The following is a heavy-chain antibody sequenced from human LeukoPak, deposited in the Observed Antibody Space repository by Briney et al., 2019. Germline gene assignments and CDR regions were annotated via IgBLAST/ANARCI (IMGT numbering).Heavy chain of an antibody. CDR2: IYYSGST. D-gene: IGHD2-15*01. CDR1: GGSISSYY. V-gene: IGHV4-59*08. J-gene: IGHJ4*02. CDR3: ARQDCSGGSCYEFDY. Sequence: PSETLSLTCTVSGGSISSYYWSWIRQPPGKGLEWIGYIYYSGSTNYNPSLKSRVTISVDTSKNQFSLKLSSVTAADTAVYYCARQDCSGGSCYEFDYWGQGTLVTVSS.